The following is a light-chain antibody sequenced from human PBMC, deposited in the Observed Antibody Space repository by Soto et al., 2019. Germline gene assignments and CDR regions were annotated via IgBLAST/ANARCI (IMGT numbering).Light chain of an antibody. V-gene: IGLV2-14*01. CDR2: GFT. J-gene: IGLJ2*01. Sequence: QSVLTQPASVSGSPGQSITISCTGTSSDVGGYNYVSWYQQHPGKAPKLMIYGFTNRPSGVSNRFSGSKSANTASLPISGLQAEYEADYYCSSYTSSSTLSVVFGGGTKLTVL. CDR1: SSDVGGYNY. CDR3: SSYTSSSTLSVV.